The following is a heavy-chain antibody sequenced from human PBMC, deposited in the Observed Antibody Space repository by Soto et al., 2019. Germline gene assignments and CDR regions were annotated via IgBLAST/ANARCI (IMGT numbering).Heavy chain of an antibody. CDR2: IKQDGSEK. CDR1: GFSFSSYW. Sequence: PVGSLRLSCSASGFSFSSYWMSWVRQAPGKGLEWVANIKQDGSEKYYVDSVKGRFTISRDNAKDSLYLQMNSLRAEDTAVYYWARVGFFALYDDFDIWGQGTMVTVSS. CDR3: ARVGFFALYDDFDI. V-gene: IGHV3-7*01. J-gene: IGHJ3*02. D-gene: IGHD2-2*02.